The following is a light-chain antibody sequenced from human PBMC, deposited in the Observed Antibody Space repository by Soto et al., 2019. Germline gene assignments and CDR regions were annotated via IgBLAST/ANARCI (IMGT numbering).Light chain of an antibody. CDR2: GAS. Sequence: EIVLTQSPGTLSLSPGDRATLSCRASQSVSSSDLAWYQQKPGQAPRLLIYGASTRATSITDRFSGSGSGTDFTLTISRLEPEYFAVYYCQQYGGSPLYTFGQGTKLEIK. CDR1: QSVSSSD. CDR3: QQYGGSPLYT. J-gene: IGKJ2*01. V-gene: IGKV3-20*01.